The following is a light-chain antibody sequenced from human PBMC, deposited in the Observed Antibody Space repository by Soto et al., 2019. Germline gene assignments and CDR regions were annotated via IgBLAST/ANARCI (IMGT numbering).Light chain of an antibody. V-gene: IGKV1-12*01. CDR3: QQANSFPLT. Sequence: DIQMTQSPSSMSASLGDRVTITCRASQGITYWLAWYQQRPGRAPKCLIYAASILESGVPSRFTGSGSGTNFTLTINDLQPEDFATYFCQQANSFPLTFGQGTRVDLK. J-gene: IGKJ5*01. CDR2: AAS. CDR1: QGITYW.